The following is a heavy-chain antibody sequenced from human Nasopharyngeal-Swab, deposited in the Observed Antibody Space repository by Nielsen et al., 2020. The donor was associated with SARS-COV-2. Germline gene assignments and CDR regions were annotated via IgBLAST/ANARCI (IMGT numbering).Heavy chain of an antibody. V-gene: IGHV3-73*01. Sequence: VRQMPGKGLEWLGRIGDKDHNYATTYGASVKGRFTISRDDSKNTAFLQMDSLKTEDTALYYCTTDFYFGYWGQGTLVTVSS. CDR3: TTDFYFGY. CDR2: IGDKDHNYAT. J-gene: IGHJ4*02.